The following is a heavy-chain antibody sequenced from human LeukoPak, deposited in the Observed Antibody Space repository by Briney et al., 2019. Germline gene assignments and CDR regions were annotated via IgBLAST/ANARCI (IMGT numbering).Heavy chain of an antibody. CDR1: GFTFSTYW. J-gene: IGHJ1*01. Sequence: GGSLRLSCAASGFTFSTYWMSWVRQAPGKGLEWVANIKRDGSEQYYVDSVKGRFTISRDNAKNSLYLQMNTLRPEDTAVYYCARGRGVVPAANPEDFQHWGQGTLVTVSS. V-gene: IGHV3-7*01. CDR2: IKRDGSEQ. CDR3: ARGRGVVPAANPEDFQH. D-gene: IGHD2-2*01.